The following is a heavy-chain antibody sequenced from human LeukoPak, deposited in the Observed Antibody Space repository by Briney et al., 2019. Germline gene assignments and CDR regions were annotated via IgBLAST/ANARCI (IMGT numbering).Heavy chain of an antibody. CDR1: GYSFSSYW. V-gene: IGHV5-51*01. CDR2: IYPGGSDT. J-gene: IGHJ3*02. CDR3: ARRGYDRTTVGAFDI. D-gene: IGHD3-22*01. Sequence: GESLKISCKGSGYSFSSYWIGWVRQMPGKGLEWMGIIYPGGSDTRYSPSFQGQVTISADKSISTAYLQWSSLKASDTAMYYCARRGYDRTTVGAFDIWGQGTMVTVSS.